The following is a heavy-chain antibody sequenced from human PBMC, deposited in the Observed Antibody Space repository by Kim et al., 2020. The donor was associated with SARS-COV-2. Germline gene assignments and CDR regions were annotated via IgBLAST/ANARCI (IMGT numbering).Heavy chain of an antibody. CDR2: IKSKTDGGTT. CDR3: TTSILGGYSYGHFDY. J-gene: IGHJ4*02. CDR1: GFTFSNAW. Sequence: GGSLRLSCAASGFTFSNAWMSWVRQAPGKGLEWVGRIKSKTDGGTTDYAAPVKGRFTISRDDSKNTLYLQMNSLKTEDTAVYYCTTSILGGYSYGHFDYRGQGTLVTVSS. D-gene: IGHD5-18*01. V-gene: IGHV3-15*01.